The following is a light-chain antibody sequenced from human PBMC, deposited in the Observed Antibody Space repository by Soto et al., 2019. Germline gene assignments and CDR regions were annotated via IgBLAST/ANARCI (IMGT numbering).Light chain of an antibody. CDR1: QSASNNY. J-gene: IGKJ1*01. CDR3: QQYGSSGT. V-gene: IGKV3-20*01. CDR2: GAS. Sequence: EIVLTQSPGTLSLSPGERATLSCRASQSASNNYLYWHQQKPGQAPRLLIDGASNRATGIPDRFSGSRYGTDLTLTTSRLEPEAFAVYYCQQYGSSGTSGQGTKV.